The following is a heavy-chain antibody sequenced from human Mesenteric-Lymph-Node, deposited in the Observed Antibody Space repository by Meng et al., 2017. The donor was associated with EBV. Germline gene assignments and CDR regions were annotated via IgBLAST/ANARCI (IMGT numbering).Heavy chain of an antibody. CDR3: ARDHYCSGGSCYDY. CDR2: INTNTGNP. CDR1: GYTFLSYA. V-gene: IGHV7-4-1*02. D-gene: IGHD2-15*01. J-gene: IGHJ4*02. Sequence: SWLEVKNPGALLKVSSKSSGYTFLSYAMNWVRQAPGQGLEWMGWINTNTGNPTYAQGFTGRFVFSLDTSVSTAYLQISSLKAEDTAVYYCARDHYCSGGSCYDYWGQGTLVTVSS.